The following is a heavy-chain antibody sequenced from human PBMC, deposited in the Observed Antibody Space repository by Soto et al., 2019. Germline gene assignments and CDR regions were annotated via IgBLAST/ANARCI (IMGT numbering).Heavy chain of an antibody. CDR1: GLTFTSSA. J-gene: IGHJ6*02. CDR3: AAGTGGTYYDFWSGQPDYYYGMDV. V-gene: IGHV1-58*01. CDR2: IVVGSGNT. Sequence: SVKVSCKASGLTFTSSAVQWVRQARGQRLEWIGWIVVGSGNTNYAQKFQERVTITRDMSTSTAYMELSSLRSEDTAVYYCAAGTGGTYYDFWSGQPDYYYGMDVWGQGTTVTVSS. D-gene: IGHD3-3*01.